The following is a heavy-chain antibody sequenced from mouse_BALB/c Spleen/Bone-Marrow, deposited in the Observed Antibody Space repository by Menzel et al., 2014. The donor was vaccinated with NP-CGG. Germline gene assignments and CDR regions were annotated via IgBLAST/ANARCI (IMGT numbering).Heavy chain of an antibody. CDR1: GYTFTEFI. CDR3: ARHEGGGYFDY. Sequence: VQLQESGAGLVKPGASVKLSCKASGYTFTEFIIHWVKQRSGQGLEWIGWFYPGSGRTKYNEKFKDKATLTADTSSSTVYMELSRLTSEDSAVYFCARHEGGGYFDYWGQGTTLTVSS. D-gene: IGHD1-1*02. J-gene: IGHJ2*01. V-gene: IGHV1-62-2*01. CDR2: FYPGSGRT.